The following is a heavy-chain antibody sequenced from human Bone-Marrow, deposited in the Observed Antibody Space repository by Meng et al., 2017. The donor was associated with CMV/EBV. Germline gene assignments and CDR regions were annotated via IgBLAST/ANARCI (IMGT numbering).Heavy chain of an antibody. CDR3: ARDPRLHDSGSYEGPSNYFDY. J-gene: IGHJ4*02. Sequence: ASVKVSCKASGGTFSSYTISWVRQAPGQGLEWMGWINPSGGSTSYAQKFQGRVTMTRDTSTSTVYMELSSLRSEDTAVYYCARDPRLHDSGSYEGPSNYFDYWGQGTLVTVSS. CDR2: INPSGGST. V-gene: IGHV1-46*01. D-gene: IGHD1-26*01. CDR1: GGTFSSYT.